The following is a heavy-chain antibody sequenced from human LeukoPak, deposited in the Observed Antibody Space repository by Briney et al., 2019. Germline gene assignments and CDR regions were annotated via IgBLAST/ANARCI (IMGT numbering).Heavy chain of an antibody. V-gene: IGHV1-69*06. CDR2: IIPIFGTA. Sequence: SVKVSCKASGGTFSSYAISWVRQAPGQGLEWMGGIIPIFGTANYAQKFQGRVTITADKSTSTAYMELSSLRSEDTAVYYCARADSRWYYMDVWGKGTTVTVSS. D-gene: IGHD4-11*01. CDR3: ARADSRWYYMDV. CDR1: GGTFSSYA. J-gene: IGHJ6*03.